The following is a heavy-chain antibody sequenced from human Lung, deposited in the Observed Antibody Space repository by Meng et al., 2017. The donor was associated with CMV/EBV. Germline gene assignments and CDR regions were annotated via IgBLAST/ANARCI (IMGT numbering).Heavy chain of an antibody. D-gene: IGHD3-10*01. Sequence: QVQLRDAAPALVNPSETPSLTFAVSGDSITNHNWGAWVRQPPGKGLEWIGEIPHRGSSAYNPSLKSRVSMSIDKSKNQFSLKLTSVTAADTAVYHCLRRSGGSVWGQGTLVTVSS. CDR1: GDSITNHNW. CDR2: IPHRGSS. J-gene: IGHJ1*01. CDR3: LRRSGGSV. V-gene: IGHV4-4*02.